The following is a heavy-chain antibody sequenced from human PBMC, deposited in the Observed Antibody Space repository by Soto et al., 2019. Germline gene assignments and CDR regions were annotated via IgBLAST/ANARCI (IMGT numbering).Heavy chain of an antibody. J-gene: IGHJ6*02. D-gene: IGHD3-16*01. CDR2: IFSSGTT. CDR1: GDSISSGNKY. CDR3: ARVPSPFDYYYAMDV. Sequence: SETLSLTCTVSGDSISSGNKYWSWIRQPPGKGLEWIGYIFSSGTTYYNPSLKSRLTMSLDASRNQFSLKLNSLTDADTAVYFCARVPSPFDYYYAMDVWGQGTTVTVSS. V-gene: IGHV4-30-4*01.